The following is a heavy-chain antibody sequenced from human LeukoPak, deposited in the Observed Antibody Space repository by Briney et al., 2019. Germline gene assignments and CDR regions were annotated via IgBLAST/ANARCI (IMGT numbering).Heavy chain of an antibody. Sequence: SETLCLTCTVSGGSISSYYWSWIRQPPGKGLEWIGYIYYSGSTNYNPSLKSRVTISVDTSKNQFSLKLSSVTAADTAVYYCAREMGYGSGSFDYWGQGTLVTVSS. J-gene: IGHJ4*02. CDR3: AREMGYGSGSFDY. CDR2: IYYSGST. V-gene: IGHV4-59*01. CDR1: GGSISSYY. D-gene: IGHD3-10*01.